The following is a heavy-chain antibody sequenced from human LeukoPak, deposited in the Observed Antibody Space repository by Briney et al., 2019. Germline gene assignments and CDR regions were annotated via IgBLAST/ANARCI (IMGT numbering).Heavy chain of an antibody. CDR1: GFTFSSYG. J-gene: IGHJ4*02. Sequence: GGSLRLSCAASGFTFSSYGMHWVRQAPGKGLEWVAVIWYDGSNKYYADSVKGRFAISRDNSKNTLYLQMNSLRAEDTAVYYCARDHVVVTATLDYWGQGTLVTVSS. D-gene: IGHD2-21*02. CDR3: ARDHVVVTATLDY. CDR2: IWYDGSNK. V-gene: IGHV3-33*01.